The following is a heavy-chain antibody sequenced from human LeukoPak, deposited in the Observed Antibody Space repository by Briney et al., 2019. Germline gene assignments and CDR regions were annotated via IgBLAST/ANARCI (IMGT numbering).Heavy chain of an antibody. J-gene: IGHJ6*02. V-gene: IGHV3-30*18. CDR1: GFTFSSYG. Sequence: GGSLRLSCSASGFTFSSYGMHWVRQAPGKGLEWVAVISYDGSNKYYADSVKGRFTISRDNSKNTLYLQMNSLRAEDTAVYYCAKSVTMDVWGQGTTVTVSS. CDR2: ISYDGSNK. CDR3: AKSVTMDV. D-gene: IGHD2-21*02.